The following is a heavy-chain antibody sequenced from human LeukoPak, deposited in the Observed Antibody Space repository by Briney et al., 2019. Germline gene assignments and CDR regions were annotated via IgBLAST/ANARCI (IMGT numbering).Heavy chain of an antibody. D-gene: IGHD3-3*01. CDR3: AKEGASEYDFWSGYYTDFYFDY. Sequence: GSLRLSCAASGFTFSSYGMHWVRQAPGKGLEWVAVISYDGSNKYYADSVKGRFTISRDNSKNTLYLQMNSLRAEDTAVYYCAKEGASEYDFWSGYYTDFYFDYWGQGTLVTVSS. J-gene: IGHJ4*02. CDR2: ISYDGSNK. V-gene: IGHV3-30*18. CDR1: GFTFSSYG.